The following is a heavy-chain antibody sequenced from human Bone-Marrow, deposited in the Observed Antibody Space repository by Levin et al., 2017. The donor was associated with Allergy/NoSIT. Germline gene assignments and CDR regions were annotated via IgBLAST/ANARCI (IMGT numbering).Heavy chain of an antibody. CDR3: ARGAIAAFDY. CDR1: GGSFSGYY. CDR2: INHSGST. V-gene: IGHV4-34*01. D-gene: IGHD6-13*01. J-gene: IGHJ4*02. Sequence: SETLSLTCAVYGGSFSGYYWSWIRQPPGKGLEWIGEINHSGSTNYNPSLKSRVTISVDTSKNQFSLKLSSVTAADTAVYYCARGAIAAFDYWGQGTLVTVSS.